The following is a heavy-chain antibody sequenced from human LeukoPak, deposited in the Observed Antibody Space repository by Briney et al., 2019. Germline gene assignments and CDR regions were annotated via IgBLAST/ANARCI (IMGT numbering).Heavy chain of an antibody. Sequence: GGSLRLSCAASGFTFSSYGMHWVRQAPGKGLVWVSRINSDGSSTSYADSVKGRFTISRDNAKNTLYLQMSSLRAEDTAVYYCAREMASGWYLSEYFQHWGQGTLVTVSS. D-gene: IGHD6-19*01. V-gene: IGHV3-74*01. J-gene: IGHJ1*01. CDR2: INSDGSST. CDR1: GFTFSSYG. CDR3: AREMASGWYLSEYFQH.